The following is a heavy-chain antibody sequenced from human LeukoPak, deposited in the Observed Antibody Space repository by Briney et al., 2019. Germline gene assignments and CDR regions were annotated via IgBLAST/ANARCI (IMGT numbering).Heavy chain of an antibody. V-gene: IGHV3-7*04. CDR2: IDQDGSVK. Sequence: GGSLRLSCAASGFTFSSYAMHWVRQAPGKGLEWVANIDQDGSVKYYVDSVKGRFTISRDNAKNSLYLQMNSLRAEDTAVYYCARDLSSLAPSFDNWGQGTLVTVSS. J-gene: IGHJ4*02. D-gene: IGHD6-19*01. CDR1: GFTFSSYA. CDR3: ARDLSSLAPSFDN.